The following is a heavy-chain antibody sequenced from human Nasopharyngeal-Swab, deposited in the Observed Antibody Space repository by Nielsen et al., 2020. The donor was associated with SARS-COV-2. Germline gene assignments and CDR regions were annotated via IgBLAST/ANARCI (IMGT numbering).Heavy chain of an antibody. CDR3: AKDSRNTAMVNYFDY. Sequence: GESLKISCAAFGFTFSSYAMSWVRQAPGKGLEWVSAISGSGGSTYYADSVKGRFTISRDNSKNTLYLQMNSLRAEDTAVYYCAKDSRNTAMVNYFDYWGQGTLVTVSS. J-gene: IGHJ4*02. CDR1: GFTFSSYA. V-gene: IGHV3-23*01. D-gene: IGHD5-18*01. CDR2: ISGSGGST.